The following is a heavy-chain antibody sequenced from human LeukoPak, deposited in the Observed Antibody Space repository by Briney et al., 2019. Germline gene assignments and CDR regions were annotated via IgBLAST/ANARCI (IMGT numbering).Heavy chain of an antibody. CDR1: GASISYYY. V-gene: IGHV4-59*08. D-gene: IGHD6-19*01. J-gene: IGHJ4*02. CDR3: ARQWLVSPLFDY. Sequence: TSETLSLTCTVSGASISYYYWSWIRQPPGKGLEWVGYIYYTGTTNYNPSLKSRVTISVDTSKNQLSLKLSSMTAADTAVYYCARQWLVSPLFDYWGQGTLVTVSS. CDR2: IYYTGTT.